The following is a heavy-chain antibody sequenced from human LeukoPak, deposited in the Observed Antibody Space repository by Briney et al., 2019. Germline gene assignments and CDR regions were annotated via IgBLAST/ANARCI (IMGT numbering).Heavy chain of an antibody. V-gene: IGHV1-18*01. J-gene: IGHJ4*02. Sequence: ASVKVSCKASGYTFTGYGISWVRQAPGQGVEGMGWISAYNGNTNYAQKLQGRVTMTTDTSTSTAYMELRSLRSDDTAVYYCARGPPVYAAGDYWGQGTLVTVSS. CDR3: ARGPPVYAAGDY. CDR1: GYTFTGYG. D-gene: IGHD2-2*01. CDR2: ISAYNGNT.